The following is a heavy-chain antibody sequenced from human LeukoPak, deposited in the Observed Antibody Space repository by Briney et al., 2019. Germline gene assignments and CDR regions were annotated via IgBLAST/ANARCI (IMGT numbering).Heavy chain of an antibody. J-gene: IGHJ6*03. V-gene: IGHV3-21*01. CDR2: ISSSSSYI. CDR1: GFTFSIYS. CDR3: ARHAHYDFWSGYFNYYYDMDV. Sequence: GRSLRLSCAASGFTFSIYSMKWVRQAPGKGLEWVSSISSSSSYIYYADSVKGRFTISRDNAKNSLYLQMNSLRAEDTAVYYCARHAHYDFWSGYFNYYYDMDVWGKGTTVTVSS. D-gene: IGHD3-3*01.